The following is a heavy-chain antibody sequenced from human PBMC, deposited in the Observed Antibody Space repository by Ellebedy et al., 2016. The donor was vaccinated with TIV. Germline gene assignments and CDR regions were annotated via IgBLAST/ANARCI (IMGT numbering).Heavy chain of an antibody. D-gene: IGHD6-13*01. J-gene: IGHJ4*02. CDR1: GYTFTSYA. Sequence: ASVKVSCKASGYTFTSYALSWVRQAPGQGLEWMGWIYPYNGDTNYAQKFQGRVTMTRDTSISTGYMELSGLKSDDTAVYYCAALPYISTSSAYWGQGTLVTVSS. CDR3: AALPYISTSSAY. CDR2: IYPYNGDT. V-gene: IGHV1-2*02.